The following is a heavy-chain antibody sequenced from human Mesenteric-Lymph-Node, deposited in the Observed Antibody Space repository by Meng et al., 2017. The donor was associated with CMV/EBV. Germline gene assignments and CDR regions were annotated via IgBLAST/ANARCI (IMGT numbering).Heavy chain of an antibody. J-gene: IGHJ4*02. D-gene: IGHD3-16*01. V-gene: IGHV3-15*01. CDR2: IKSKTDGGTT. CDR1: GFTFSNAW. CDR3: TTEGGDYFDY. Sequence: CAASGFTFSNAWMSWVRQAPGKGLEWVGSIKSKTDGGTTDYAAPVKGRFTISRDDSKNTLYLQMNSLKTEDTAVYYCTTEGGDYFDYWGQGTLVTVSS.